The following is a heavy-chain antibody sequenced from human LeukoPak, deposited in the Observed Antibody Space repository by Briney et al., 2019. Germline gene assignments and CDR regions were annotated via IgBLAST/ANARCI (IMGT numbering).Heavy chain of an antibody. J-gene: IGHJ4*02. V-gene: IGHV4-39*01. Sequence: SETLSLTCTVSGGSISSSSYYWGWIRQPPGKGLEWIGSIYYSGSTYYNPSLKSRVTISVDTSKNQFSLRLSSVTAADTAVYFCASTIKLERGYTYGYFDSWGQGTLVTVSS. D-gene: IGHD5-18*01. CDR1: GGSISSSSYY. CDR2: IYYSGST. CDR3: ASTIKLERGYTYGYFDS.